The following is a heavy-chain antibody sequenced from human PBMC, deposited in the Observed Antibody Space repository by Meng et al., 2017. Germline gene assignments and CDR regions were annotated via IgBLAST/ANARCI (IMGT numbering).Heavy chain of an antibody. J-gene: IGHJ6*02. CDR2: ISSSSSYI. V-gene: IGHV3-21*01. D-gene: IGHD5-18*01. CDR3: ARDQGEEYSYGYEYDYYGMDV. Sequence: GESLKISCAASGFTFSSYSMNWVRQAPGKGLEWVSSISSSSSYIYYADSVKGRFTISRDNAKNSLYLQMNSLIAEDTAVYYCARDQGEEYSYGYEYDYYGMDVWGQGTTVTVSS. CDR1: GFTFSSYS.